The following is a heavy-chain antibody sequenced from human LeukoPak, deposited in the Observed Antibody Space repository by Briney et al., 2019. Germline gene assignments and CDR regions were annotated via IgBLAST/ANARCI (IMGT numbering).Heavy chain of an antibody. V-gene: IGHV3-11*01. CDR3: TRGGLSYDFWSAYYGY. CDR2: ISTSGSTI. J-gene: IGHJ4*02. CDR1: GFTFSDYY. D-gene: IGHD3-3*01. Sequence: GSLRLSCAASGFTFSDYYMSWIRQAPGKGLEWLSYISTSGSTIYYADSVKGRLTISRDNAKNSLYLQMNSLRAEDTAVYYCTRGGLSYDFWSAYYGYWGQGTLVTVSS.